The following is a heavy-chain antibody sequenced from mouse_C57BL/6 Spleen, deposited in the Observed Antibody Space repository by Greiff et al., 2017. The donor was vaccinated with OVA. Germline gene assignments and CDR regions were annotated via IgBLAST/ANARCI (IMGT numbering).Heavy chain of an antibody. V-gene: IGHV1-80*01. J-gene: IGHJ4*01. CDR1: GYAFSSYW. Sequence: QVQLQQSGAELVKPGASVKISCKASGYAFSSYWMNWVKQRPGKGLEWIGQIYPGDGDTNYNGKFKGKATLTADKSSSTAYLQLSSLTSEDSAVYFCAKSYRNCFYYAMDYWGQGTSVTVSS. CDR3: AKSYRNCFYYAMDY. D-gene: IGHD2-5*01. CDR2: IYPGDGDT.